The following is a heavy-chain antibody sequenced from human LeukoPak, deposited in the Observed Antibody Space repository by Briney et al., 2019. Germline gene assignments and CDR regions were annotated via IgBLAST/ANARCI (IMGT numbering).Heavy chain of an antibody. Sequence: GGSLRLSCAAPGFTFSSYAMSWVRQAPGKGLEWVSAISGSGGSTYYADSVKGRFTISRDNSKNTLYLQMNSLRAEDTAVYYCAKDFRGYSGYDFDYWGQGTLVTVSS. V-gene: IGHV3-23*01. J-gene: IGHJ4*02. CDR3: AKDFRGYSGYDFDY. CDR2: ISGSGGST. D-gene: IGHD5-12*01. CDR1: GFTFSSYA.